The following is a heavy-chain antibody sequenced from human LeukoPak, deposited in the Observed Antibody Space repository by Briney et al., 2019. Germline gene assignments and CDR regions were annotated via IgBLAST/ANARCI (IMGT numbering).Heavy chain of an antibody. D-gene: IGHD6-6*01. Sequence: SETLSLTCTVSGGSISPFYWNWIRQPPGKGLEWIGYIYYSGSTNYNPSLKSRVTISVDTSKNQFSLKLTSVTAADTAVYYCARQPNGAAARPWWFDPWGQGTLVTVSS. CDR3: ARQPNGAAARPWWFDP. J-gene: IGHJ5*02. CDR2: IYYSGST. V-gene: IGHV4-59*01. CDR1: GGSISPFY.